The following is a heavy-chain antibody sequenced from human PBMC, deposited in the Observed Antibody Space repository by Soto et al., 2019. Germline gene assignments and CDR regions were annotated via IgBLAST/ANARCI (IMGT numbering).Heavy chain of an antibody. D-gene: IGHD5-12*01. J-gene: IGHJ3*02. CDR3: AAYRGYGDAFDI. Sequence: TSETLSLTCSVSGGSISNYYWSWIRQSPGKGLEWIGYIYYNGSTNYNPSLKSRVTISVDTSKNQFSLKLSSVTAADTAVYYCAAYRGYGDAFDIWGQGTMVTVSS. CDR1: GGSISNYY. V-gene: IGHV4-59*08. CDR2: IYYNGST.